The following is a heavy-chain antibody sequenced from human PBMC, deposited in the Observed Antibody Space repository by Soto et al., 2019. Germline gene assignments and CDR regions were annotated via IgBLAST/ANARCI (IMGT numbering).Heavy chain of an antibody. CDR3: ARHPERIAQIGWFDP. CDR2: ISSSSSTI. Sequence: GGSLRLSCAASGFTFSSYSRNWVRQATGKGLEWVSYISSSSSTIYYADSVKGRFTISRDNAKNSLYLQMNSLRAEGTAVYYCARHPERIAQIGWFDPWGQGTLVTVSS. V-gene: IGHV3-48*01. J-gene: IGHJ5*02. CDR1: GFTFSSYS. D-gene: IGHD6-13*01.